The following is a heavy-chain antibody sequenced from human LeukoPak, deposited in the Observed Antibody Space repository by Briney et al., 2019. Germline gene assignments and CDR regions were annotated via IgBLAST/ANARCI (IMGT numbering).Heavy chain of an antibody. V-gene: IGHV3-74*01. CDR3: ASSSDYYFDY. J-gene: IGHJ4*02. Sequence: PGGSLRLSCAASGFTFTNYWMHWVRQAPGKGLVWVSRINSDGSITNYADSVKGRFTISRDNSKNTLYLQMNSLRAEDTAVYYCASSSDYYFDYWGQGTLVTVSS. CDR1: GFTFTNYW. CDR2: INSDGSIT. D-gene: IGHD6-6*01.